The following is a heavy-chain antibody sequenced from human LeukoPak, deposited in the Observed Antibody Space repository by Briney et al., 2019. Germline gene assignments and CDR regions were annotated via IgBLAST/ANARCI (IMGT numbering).Heavy chain of an antibody. Sequence: GGSLRLSCAASGFTFSSYAMSWVRQAPGKGLEWVSAISGSGGSPYYADSVKGRFTISRDNSKNTLYLQMNSLRAEDTAVYYCAKDVAARTTGYFDYWGQGTLVTVSS. D-gene: IGHD6-6*01. CDR3: AKDVAARTTGYFDY. J-gene: IGHJ4*02. CDR1: GFTFSSYA. V-gene: IGHV3-23*01. CDR2: ISGSGGSP.